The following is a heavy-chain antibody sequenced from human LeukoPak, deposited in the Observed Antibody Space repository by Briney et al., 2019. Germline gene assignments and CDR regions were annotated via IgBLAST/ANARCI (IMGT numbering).Heavy chain of an antibody. J-gene: IGHJ4*02. CDR1: GGSISSGDYY. CDR2: IYYSGST. CDR3: ARVWGVGYSSSTNRYTNYFDY. V-gene: IGHV4-30-4*08. D-gene: IGHD2-2*02. Sequence: SQTLSLTCTVSGGSISSGDYYWSWIRQPPGKGLEWIGYIYYSGSTYYNPSLKSRVTISVDTSKNQFSLKLSSVTAADTAVYYCARVWGVGYSSSTNRYTNYFDYWGQGTLVTVSS.